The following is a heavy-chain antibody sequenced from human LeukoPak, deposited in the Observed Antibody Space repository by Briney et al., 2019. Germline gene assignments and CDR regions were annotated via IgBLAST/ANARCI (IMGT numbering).Heavy chain of an antibody. CDR1: GFTFSTYN. CDR2: ISGSGGST. V-gene: IGHV3-23*01. CDR3: AKVRNYWYFDL. Sequence: GGSLRLSCAASGFTFSTYNMSWVRQAPGKGLEWVSAISGSGGSTYYADSVKGRFTISRDNSKNTLYLQMNSLRAEDTAVYYCAKVRNYWYFDLWGRGTLVTVSS. J-gene: IGHJ2*01.